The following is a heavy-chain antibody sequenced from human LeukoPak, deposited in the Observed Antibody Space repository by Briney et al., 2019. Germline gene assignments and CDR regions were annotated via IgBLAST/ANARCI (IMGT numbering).Heavy chain of an antibody. D-gene: IGHD2-15*01. CDR1: GGTFSSYA. Sequence: GASVKVSCKASGGTFSSYAISWVRQAPGQGLEWMGRIIPILGIANYAQKFQGRVTITADKSTSTAYMELSSLRSEDTAVYYCAISRSIIVVVVAATDAFDIWGQGTMVTVSS. CDR3: AISRSIIVVVVAATDAFDI. CDR2: IIPILGIA. J-gene: IGHJ3*02. V-gene: IGHV1-69*04.